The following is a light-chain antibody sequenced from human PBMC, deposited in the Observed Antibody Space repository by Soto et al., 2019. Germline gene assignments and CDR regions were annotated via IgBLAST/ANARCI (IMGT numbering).Light chain of an antibody. CDR3: QQLNSYPPT. J-gene: IGKJ2*01. Sequence: IQLTQAPSSLSASVGVRVTITYRASQGISSYLAWYQQKPGKAPKLLIYAASTLQSGVQSRFSGSGSGTDFTLTISSLQPEDFATYQCQQLNSYPPTFGQGTKLEIK. CDR1: QGISSY. V-gene: IGKV1-9*01. CDR2: AAS.